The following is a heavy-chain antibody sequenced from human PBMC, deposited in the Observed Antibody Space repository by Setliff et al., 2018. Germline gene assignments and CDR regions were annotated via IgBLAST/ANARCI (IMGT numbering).Heavy chain of an antibody. CDR2: ISGSGSTT. V-gene: IGHV3-48*03. CDR1: GFTFSSFE. D-gene: IGHD3-10*01. Sequence: TGGSLRLSCAASGFTFSSFEMNWVRQAPGKGLEWVSYISGSGSTTYYADSVKGRFIISRDNAKNSLYLQMSSLRTDDTALYYCATARRGYQYGSGSLFDDWGQGTLVTVSS. CDR3: ATARRGYQYGSGSLFDD. J-gene: IGHJ4*02.